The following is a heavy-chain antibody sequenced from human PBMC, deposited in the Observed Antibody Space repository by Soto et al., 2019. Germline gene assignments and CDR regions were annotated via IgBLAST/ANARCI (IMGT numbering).Heavy chain of an antibody. CDR1: GFTFDDYA. J-gene: IGHJ6*03. CDR3: AKESSFGVCGPRCSKVTYYYYMDV. V-gene: IGHV3-9*01. Sequence: GGSLRLSCAASGFTFDDYAMHWVRQAPGKGLEWVSGISWNSGSIGYADSVKGRFTISRDNAKNSLYLQMNSLRAEDTALYYCAKESSFGVCGPRCSKVTYYYYMDVWGKGTTVTVSS. CDR2: ISWNSGSI. D-gene: IGHD3-3*01.